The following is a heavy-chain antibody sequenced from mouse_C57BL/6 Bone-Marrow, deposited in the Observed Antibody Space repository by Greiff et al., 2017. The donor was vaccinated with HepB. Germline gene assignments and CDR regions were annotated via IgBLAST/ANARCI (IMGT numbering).Heavy chain of an antibody. V-gene: IGHV5-16*01. Sequence: EVQLVESEGGLVQPGSSMKLSCTASGFTFSDYYMAWVRQVPEKGLEWVANINYDGSSTYYLDSLKSRFIISRDNAKNILYLQMSSLKSEDTATYYCARDRLLRYPNWYFDVWGTGTTVTVSS. CDR2: INYDGSST. CDR3: ARDRLLRYPNWYFDV. CDR1: GFTFSDYY. D-gene: IGHD1-1*01. J-gene: IGHJ1*03.